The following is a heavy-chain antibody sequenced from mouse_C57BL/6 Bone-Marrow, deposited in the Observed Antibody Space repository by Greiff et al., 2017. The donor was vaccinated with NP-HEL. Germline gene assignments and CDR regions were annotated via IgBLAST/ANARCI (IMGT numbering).Heavy chain of an antibody. CDR3: ATAQATCRFAY. CDR1: GYTFTSYW. Sequence: QVQLKQPGAELVKPGASVKLSCKASGYTFTSYWMHWVKQRPGQGLEWIGMIHPNSGSTNYNEKFKSKATLTVDKSSSTAYMQLRSLTSEDSSVYDCATAQATCRFAYWGQGTLVTVSA. J-gene: IGHJ3*01. CDR2: IHPNSGST. D-gene: IGHD3-2*02. V-gene: IGHV1-64*01.